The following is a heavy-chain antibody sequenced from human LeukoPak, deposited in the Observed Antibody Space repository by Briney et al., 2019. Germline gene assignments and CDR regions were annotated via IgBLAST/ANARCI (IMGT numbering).Heavy chain of an antibody. CDR2: ISYDGSNK. CDR3: ARDLGGVVVVAAFYFDY. Sequence: GGSLRLSCAASGFTFSSYAMHWVRQAPGKGLEWVAVISYDGSNKYYADSVKGRFTISRDNSKNTLYLQMNSLRAEDTAVYYCARDLGGVVVVAAFYFDYWGQGTLVTVSS. V-gene: IGHV3-30-3*01. J-gene: IGHJ4*02. CDR1: GFTFSSYA. D-gene: IGHD2-15*01.